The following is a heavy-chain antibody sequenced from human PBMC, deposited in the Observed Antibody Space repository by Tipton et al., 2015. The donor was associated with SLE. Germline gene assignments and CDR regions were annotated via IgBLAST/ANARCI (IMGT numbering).Heavy chain of an antibody. CDR3: ARKEYYSSGTYWSRRGPFYYYALDV. CDR1: GSSISTSPYH. Sequence: TLSLTCPVSGSSISTSPYHWGWVRQPPGKGLEWIAIIYYNGNTYYNPSLKSRVVISVDTSRNQFSLNLNSVTAADTAVYYCARKEYYSSGTYWSRRGPFYYYALDVWGQGATVLVSS. V-gene: IGHV4-39*01. CDR2: IYYNGNT. J-gene: IGHJ6*02. D-gene: IGHD3-10*01.